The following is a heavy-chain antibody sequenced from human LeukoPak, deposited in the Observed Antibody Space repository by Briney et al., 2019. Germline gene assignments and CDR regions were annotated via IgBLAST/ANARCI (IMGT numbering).Heavy chain of an antibody. CDR3: ARGVPGIAAARPQNWFDP. Sequence: ASVKVSCKASGYTFTSYGISWVRQAPGQGLEWMGWISAYNGNTNYAQKLQGRVTMTTDTSTSTPYMELRSLRSDDTAVYYCARGVPGIAAARPQNWFDPWGQGTLVTVSS. D-gene: IGHD6-13*01. J-gene: IGHJ5*02. CDR2: ISAYNGNT. CDR1: GYTFTSYG. V-gene: IGHV1-18*01.